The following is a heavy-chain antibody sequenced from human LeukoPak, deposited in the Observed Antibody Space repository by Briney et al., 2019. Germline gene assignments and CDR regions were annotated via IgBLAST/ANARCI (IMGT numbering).Heavy chain of an antibody. D-gene: IGHD6-13*01. Sequence: GESLKISCKGSGYSFTSYWIGWVRQMPGKGLEWMGIIYPGDSDTRYSPSFQGQVTISADKSISTAYLQWSSLKASDTAMYYCARHHIAAAGNNWFDPWGQGTLVTASS. V-gene: IGHV5-51*01. J-gene: IGHJ5*02. CDR3: ARHHIAAAGNNWFDP. CDR2: IYPGDSDT. CDR1: GYSFTSYW.